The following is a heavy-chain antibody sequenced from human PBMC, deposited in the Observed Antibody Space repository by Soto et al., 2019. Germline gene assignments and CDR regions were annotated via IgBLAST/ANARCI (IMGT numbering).Heavy chain of an antibody. CDR3: AAGTRNYKYYYDSSGYRPFDY. Sequence: SETLSLTCPVSGVSIRTGDYYWSWIRQPPGKGLEWIGYIYYSGSTNYNPSLKSRVTISVDTSKNQFSLKLSSVTAADTAVYYCAAGTRNYKYYYDSSGYRPFDYWGQGTLVTVSS. V-gene: IGHV4-61*08. CDR2: IYYSGST. D-gene: IGHD3-22*01. J-gene: IGHJ4*02. CDR1: GVSIRTGDYY.